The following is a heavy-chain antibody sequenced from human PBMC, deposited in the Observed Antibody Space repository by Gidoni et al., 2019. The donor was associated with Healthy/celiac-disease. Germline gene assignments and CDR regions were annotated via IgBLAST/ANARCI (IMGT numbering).Heavy chain of an antibody. Sequence: EVQLVESGGGLVQPGGSLRLSCAASGFTFSSYAMSWVRQAPGKGLEWVSAISGSGGSTYYADSVKGRFTISRDNSKNTLYLQMNSLRAEDTAVYYCAKGSDYDILTGYYSEVYWGQGTLVTVSS. CDR1: GFTFSSYA. J-gene: IGHJ4*02. CDR3: AKGSDYDILTGYYSEVY. D-gene: IGHD3-9*01. CDR2: ISGSGGST. V-gene: IGHV3-23*04.